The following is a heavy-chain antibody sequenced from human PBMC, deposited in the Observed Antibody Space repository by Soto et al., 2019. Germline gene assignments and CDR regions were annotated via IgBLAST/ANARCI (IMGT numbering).Heavy chain of an antibody. V-gene: IGHV3-21*06. Sequence: EVQLVESGGGLVKPGGSLRLSCVVSGFTFSSYSMNWVRQAPGKGLEWVSSISSGSNYTYYADSVKGRFTISRDNAKNSVYLQMNSPRAEDTALYYCARDFTESQYYYYCMDVWGKGTTVTVSS. CDR1: GFTFSSYS. D-gene: IGHD3-10*01. J-gene: IGHJ6*03. CDR3: ARDFTESQYYYYCMDV. CDR2: ISSGSNYT.